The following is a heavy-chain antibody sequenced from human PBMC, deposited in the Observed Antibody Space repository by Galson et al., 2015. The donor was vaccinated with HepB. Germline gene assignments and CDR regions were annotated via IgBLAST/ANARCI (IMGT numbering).Heavy chain of an antibody. CDR2: IIPIFGTA. V-gene: IGHV1-69*13. Sequence: SVKVSCKASGGTFSTYAISWVRQAPGHGLEWMGGIIPIFGTANYAQRFQGRVTITADESTSTAYMELSSLRSEDTAVYYCASSQGPIDTSSGGIYYSYYHYMDVWGKGTTVTVSS. CDR1: GGTFSTYA. CDR3: ASSQGPIDTSSGGIYYSYYHYMDV. J-gene: IGHJ6*03. D-gene: IGHD6-13*01.